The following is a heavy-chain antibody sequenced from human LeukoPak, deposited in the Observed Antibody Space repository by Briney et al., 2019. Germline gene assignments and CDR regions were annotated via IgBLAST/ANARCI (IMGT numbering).Heavy chain of an antibody. CDR1: GGSISSGDNS. CDR2: IYHSGST. V-gene: IGHV4-30-2*01. J-gene: IGHJ4*02. D-gene: IGHD3-10*01. Sequence: SETLSLTCAVSGGSISSGDNSWSWIRQPPGKGLEWIGYIYHSGSTSYNPSLKSRVTISVDRSKNQFSLKLTSVTAADTAVYYCARAPGYYGSGSPYFDYWGQGTLVAVSS. CDR3: ARAPGYYGSGSPYFDY.